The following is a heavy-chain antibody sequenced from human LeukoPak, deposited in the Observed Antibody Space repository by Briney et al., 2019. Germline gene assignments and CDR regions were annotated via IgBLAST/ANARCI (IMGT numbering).Heavy chain of an antibody. Sequence: PGGSLRLSCAASGFTFSSYEMSWVRQAPGKGLEWVSGINWNGGSTGYADSVKGRFTISRDNAKNSLYLQMNSLRAEDTALYYCAKDDDYVWGSYRYTAYFQHWGQGTLVTVSS. D-gene: IGHD3-16*02. V-gene: IGHV3-20*04. J-gene: IGHJ1*01. CDR2: INWNGGST. CDR3: AKDDDYVWGSYRYTAYFQH. CDR1: GFTFSSYE.